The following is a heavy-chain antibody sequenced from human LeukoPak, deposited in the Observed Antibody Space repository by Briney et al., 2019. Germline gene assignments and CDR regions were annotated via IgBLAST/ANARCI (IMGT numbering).Heavy chain of an antibody. CDR3: AKDVGYCSGGSCYLYYYYGMDV. CDR2: ISYDGSNK. D-gene: IGHD2-15*01. CDR1: GFTFSSYG. V-gene: IGHV3-30*18. J-gene: IGHJ6*02. Sequence: GGSLRLSCAASGFTFSSYGMHWVRQAPGKGLEWVAVISYDGSNKYYADSVKGRFTISRDNSKNTLYLQTNSPRVEDTAVYYCAKDVGYCSGGSCYLYYYYGMDVWGQGTTVTVSS.